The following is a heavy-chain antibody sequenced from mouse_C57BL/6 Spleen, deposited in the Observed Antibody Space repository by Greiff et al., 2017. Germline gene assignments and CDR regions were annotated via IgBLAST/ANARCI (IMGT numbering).Heavy chain of an antibody. CDR1: GFTFSDYG. CDR2: ISSGSSTI. Sequence: EVKLVESGGGLVKPGGSLKLSCAASGFTFSDYGMHWVRQAPEKGLEWVAYISSGSSTIYYADTVKGRFTISRDNAKNTLFLQMTSLRSEDTAMYYCARRDYDYWYFDVWGTGTTVTVSS. J-gene: IGHJ1*03. CDR3: ARRDYDYWYFDV. D-gene: IGHD2-4*01. V-gene: IGHV5-17*01.